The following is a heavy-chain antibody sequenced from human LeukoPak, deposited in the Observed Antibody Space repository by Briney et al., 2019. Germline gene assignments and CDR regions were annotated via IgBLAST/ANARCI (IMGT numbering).Heavy chain of an antibody. J-gene: IGHJ4*02. CDR3: VGRDDRRLWASYFDY. Sequence: GGSLRLSCAASGFTFINYGMHWVRQAPGKGLEWVAVIWYDGRNKYYADSAKGRFTISRDNSRNTLYLQMNSLRAEDTAIYYCVGRDDRRLWASYFDYWGQGTLVTVSS. CDR2: IWYDGRNK. V-gene: IGHV3-33*01. CDR1: GFTFINYG. D-gene: IGHD3-16*01.